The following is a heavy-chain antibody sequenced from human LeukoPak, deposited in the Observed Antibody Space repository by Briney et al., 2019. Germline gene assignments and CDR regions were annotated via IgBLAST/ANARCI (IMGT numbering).Heavy chain of an antibody. CDR2: INHSGST. J-gene: IGHJ4*02. CDR3: ARSLTVVTYFDY. CDR1: VGSFSGYY. Sequence: SETLSLTCAVYVGSFSGYYWTWIRQSPGKGLEWIGEINHSGSTNYNPSLKSRVTISVDTSKNQFSLKLSSVTAADTAVYYCARSLTVVTYFDYWGQGTLVTVSS. V-gene: IGHV4-34*01. D-gene: IGHD4-23*01.